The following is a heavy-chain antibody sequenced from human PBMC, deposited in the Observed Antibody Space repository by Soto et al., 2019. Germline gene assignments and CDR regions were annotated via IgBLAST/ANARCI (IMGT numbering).Heavy chain of an antibody. D-gene: IGHD2-2*01. V-gene: IGHV4-59*08. Sequence: SLTCTVSGGSMTNYYWSWIRQPPGTGLEWIGYIYYSGSTNYNPSLKSRVTISVDTSKNQFSLKLNSVTAADTAVYYCARQVDCSSTSCYQNNWFDPWGQGTLVTVSS. J-gene: IGHJ5*02. CDR1: GGSMTNYY. CDR3: ARQVDCSSTSCYQNNWFDP. CDR2: IYYSGST.